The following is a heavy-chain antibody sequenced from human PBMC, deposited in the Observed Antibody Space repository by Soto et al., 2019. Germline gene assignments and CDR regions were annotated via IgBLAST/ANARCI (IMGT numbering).Heavy chain of an antibody. D-gene: IGHD2-2*01. Sequence: LRLSCAASGFTFSSYSMNWVRQAPGKGLEWVSSISSSSSYIYYADSVKGRFTISRDNAKNSLYLQMNSLRAEDPAVYYCAREWVVSYYYYGMDVWGQGTTVTVSS. CDR1: GFTFSSYS. CDR2: ISSSSSYI. J-gene: IGHJ6*02. CDR3: AREWVVSYYYYGMDV. V-gene: IGHV3-21*01.